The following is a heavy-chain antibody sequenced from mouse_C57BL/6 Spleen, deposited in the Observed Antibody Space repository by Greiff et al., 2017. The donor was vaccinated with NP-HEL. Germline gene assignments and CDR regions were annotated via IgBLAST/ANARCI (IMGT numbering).Heavy chain of an antibody. CDR3: ARDGSSLYYFDY. CDR1: GYTFTSYW. J-gene: IGHJ2*01. Sequence: QVQLQQPGTELVKPGASVKLSCKASGYTFTSYWMHWVKQRPGQGLEWIGNINPSNGGTNYNEKLKSKATLTVDKSSSTAYMQLISLTSEDSAVYYCARDGSSLYYFDYWGQGTTLTVSS. V-gene: IGHV1-53*01. D-gene: IGHD1-1*01. CDR2: INPSNGGT.